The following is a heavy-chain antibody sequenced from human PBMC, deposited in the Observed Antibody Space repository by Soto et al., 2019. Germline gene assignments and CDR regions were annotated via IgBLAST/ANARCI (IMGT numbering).Heavy chain of an antibody. D-gene: IGHD6-13*01. CDR3: ARSSSWYVFDY. CDR2: INAGNGNT. J-gene: IGHJ4*02. V-gene: IGHV1-3*01. CDR1: GYTFTSYA. Sequence: QVQLVQSGAEVKKPGASVKVSCKASGYTFTSYAMHWVRQAPGQRLEWMGWINAGNGNTKYSQKFQGRVTITRDTAAITAYMELSSLRSEDPAVYYCARSSSWYVFDYWGQGTLVTVSS.